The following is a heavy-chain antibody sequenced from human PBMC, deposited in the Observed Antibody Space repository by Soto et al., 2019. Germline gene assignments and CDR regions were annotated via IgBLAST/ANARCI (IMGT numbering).Heavy chain of an antibody. CDR3: ARGFRNYYDHTGYYYFDY. D-gene: IGHD3-22*01. CDR1: GGSISSGADY. V-gene: IGHV4-31*03. Sequence: QLQLQESGPGLVKPSQTLSLTCNVSGGSISSGADYWSWIRQHPGMGLEWIGYIYYSGSTYYNPSLKGRLTISVDTSKNQFSLKLTSVTAADTAVYYCARGFRNYYDHTGYYYFDYWGQGTLVTVSS. CDR2: IYYSGST. J-gene: IGHJ4*02.